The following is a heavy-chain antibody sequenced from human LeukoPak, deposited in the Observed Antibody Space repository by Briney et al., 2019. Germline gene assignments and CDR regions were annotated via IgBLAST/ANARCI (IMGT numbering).Heavy chain of an antibody. Sequence: GGSLRLSCAASGFTFSDYWMHWVRRAPGKGLVWVSRINSDGGSTTYADSVKGRFTISRDNAKNSLYLQMNSLRAEDTAVYYCARVDYYDSSGVDYWGQGTLVTVSP. CDR3: ARVDYYDSSGVDY. D-gene: IGHD3-22*01. J-gene: IGHJ4*02. CDR2: INSDGGST. V-gene: IGHV3-74*01. CDR1: GFTFSDYW.